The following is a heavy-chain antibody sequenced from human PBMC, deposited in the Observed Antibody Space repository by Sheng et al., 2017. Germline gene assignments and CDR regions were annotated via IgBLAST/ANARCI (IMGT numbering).Heavy chain of an antibody. CDR2: ISYDGSNK. Sequence: QVQLVESGGGVVQPGRSLRLSCAASGFTFSSYAMHWVRQAPGKGLEWVAVISYDGSNKYYADSVKGRFTISRDNSKNTLYLQMNSLRAEDTAVYYCARRIGCSGGSCYYYFDYWGQGTLVTVSS. J-gene: IGHJ4*02. V-gene: IGHV3-30*04. D-gene: IGHD2-15*01. CDR1: GFTFSSYA. CDR3: ARRIGCSGGSCYYYFDY.